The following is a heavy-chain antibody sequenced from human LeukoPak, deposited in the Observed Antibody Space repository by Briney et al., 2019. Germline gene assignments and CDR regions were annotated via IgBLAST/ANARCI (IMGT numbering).Heavy chain of an antibody. CDR3: AKDQEYSSSWYGVYYFDY. V-gene: IGHV3-23*01. D-gene: IGHD6-13*01. Sequence: GASLRLSCAASGFTFSSYAMSWVRQAPGKGLEWVSAISGSGGSTYYADSVKGRFTISRGNSKNTLYLQMNSLRAEDTAVYYCAKDQEYSSSWYGVYYFDYWGQGTLVTVSS. CDR2: ISGSGGST. J-gene: IGHJ4*02. CDR1: GFTFSSYA.